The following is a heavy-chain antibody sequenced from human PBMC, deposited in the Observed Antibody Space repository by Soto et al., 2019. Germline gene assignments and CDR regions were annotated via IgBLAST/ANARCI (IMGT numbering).Heavy chain of an antibody. CDR3: ARAPSP. CDR1: GGSISSGGYS. V-gene: IGHV4-30-2*01. Sequence: QLQLQESGSGLVKPSQTLSRTCAVSGGSISSGGYSWSWIRQPPGKGLEWIGYIYHSGSTYYNPSLKSRVTRSVDMAKNQFSLTPSSVTAADTAVYYCARAPSPWGQGTTVTVSS. J-gene: IGHJ6*02. CDR2: IYHSGST.